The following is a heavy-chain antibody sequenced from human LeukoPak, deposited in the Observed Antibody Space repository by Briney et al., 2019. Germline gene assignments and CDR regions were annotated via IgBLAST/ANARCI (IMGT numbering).Heavy chain of an antibody. CDR1: GYTFTNSG. J-gene: IGHJ3*02. D-gene: IGHD1-26*01. CDR3: ARDRWELHRGAFDI. Sequence: ASVKVSCKASGYTFTNSGISWVRQAPGQGLEWMGWVSAYDGNTNYAQKLQGRLTMTTDRSTSTAYMELRSLRSDDTAVYYCARDRWELHRGAFDIWGQGTMVTVSS. V-gene: IGHV1-18*01. CDR2: VSAYDGNT.